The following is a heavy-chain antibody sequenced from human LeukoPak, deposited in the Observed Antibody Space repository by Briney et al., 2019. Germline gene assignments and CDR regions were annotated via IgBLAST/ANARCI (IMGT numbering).Heavy chain of an antibody. J-gene: IGHJ4*02. V-gene: IGHV3-23*01. CDR3: AKTNGYYSD. D-gene: IGHD3-22*01. CDR2: ISGRGGST. Sequence: GGSLRLSCAASGFTFSSYGMNCVRQARGEGLEWVSGISGRGGSTYYADSVKGRFTISRDNSTNSLSLKVSSLRAEDTAVYYCAKTNGYYSDWGQGTLVTVSS. CDR1: GFTFSSYG.